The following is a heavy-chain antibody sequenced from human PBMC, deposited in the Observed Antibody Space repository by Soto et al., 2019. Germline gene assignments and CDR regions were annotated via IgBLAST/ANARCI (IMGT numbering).Heavy chain of an antibody. CDR2: IYYTGST. D-gene: IGHD3-3*01. CDR3: ARDDGYYRLYDY. V-gene: IGHV4-30-4*01. J-gene: IGHJ4*02. Sequence: QVRLQESGPGLVKPSQTLSLTCTVSGGSISSGDYFWSWVRQPPGKGLEWIGYIYYTGSTSYNPSLKGRITMSVDTSKNQFSLKVSSVTAADTAVYFCARDDGYYRLYDYWGQGTLVTVSS. CDR1: GGSISSGDYF.